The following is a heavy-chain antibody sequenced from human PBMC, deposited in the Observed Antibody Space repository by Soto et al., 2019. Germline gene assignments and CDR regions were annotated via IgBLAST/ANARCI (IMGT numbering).Heavy chain of an antibody. J-gene: IGHJ4*02. Sequence: GGSLRLSCAASGFTFSSYAMSWVRQAPGKGLEWVSAISGSGGSTYYADSVKGRFTISRDNSKNTLYLQMNSLRAEDTAVYYCAKDRSFSSSWPRDYFDYWGQGTLVTVSS. CDR3: AKDRSFSSSWPRDYFDY. V-gene: IGHV3-23*01. CDR1: GFTFSSYA. D-gene: IGHD6-13*01. CDR2: ISGSGGST.